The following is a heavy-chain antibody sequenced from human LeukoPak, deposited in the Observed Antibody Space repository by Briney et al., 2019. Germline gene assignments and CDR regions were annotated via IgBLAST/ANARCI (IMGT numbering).Heavy chain of an antibody. CDR3: ARHRFGHLFDS. Sequence: GGSLRLSCAASGFTFSSYSMNWVRQAPGKGLEWVSSISSSSSYIYYADSVKGRFTISRDNAKNSLYLQMNSLRAEDTAVYYCARHRFGHLFDSWGQGILVVVSS. CDR1: GFTFSSYS. CDR2: ISSSSSYI. V-gene: IGHV3-21*01. D-gene: IGHD3-16*01. J-gene: IGHJ4*02.